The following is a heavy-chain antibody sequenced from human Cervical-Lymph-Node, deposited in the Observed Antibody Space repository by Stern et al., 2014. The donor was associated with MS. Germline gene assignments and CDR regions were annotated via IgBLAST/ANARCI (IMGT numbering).Heavy chain of an antibody. J-gene: IGHJ4*02. D-gene: IGHD4-17*01. CDR3: AKDTDYGDYVRYFDY. V-gene: IGHV3-9*01. CDR2: ISWNSGSI. Sequence: VQLGQSGGGLVQPGRSLRLSCAASGFTFDDYAMHWVRQAPGKGLEWVSGISWNSGSIGYADSLKGRFTISRDNAKNSLYLQMNSLRAEDTALYYCAKDTDYGDYVRYFDYWGQGTLVTVSS. CDR1: GFTFDDYA.